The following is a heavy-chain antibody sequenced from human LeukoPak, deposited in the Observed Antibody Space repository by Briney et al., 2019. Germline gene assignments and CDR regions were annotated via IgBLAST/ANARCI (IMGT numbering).Heavy chain of an antibody. Sequence: GGSLRLSCVGSGFTFSRYWLNWVRQAPGKGLEWVASINPDGNKKYSADSVKGRLTISRDNAENSLYLQMNSLRVEDTAFYYCARDLAYSRLDYWGQGMLVTVSS. D-gene: IGHD5-18*01. CDR2: INPDGNKK. V-gene: IGHV3-7*01. CDR3: ARDLAYSRLDY. J-gene: IGHJ4*02. CDR1: GFTFSRYW.